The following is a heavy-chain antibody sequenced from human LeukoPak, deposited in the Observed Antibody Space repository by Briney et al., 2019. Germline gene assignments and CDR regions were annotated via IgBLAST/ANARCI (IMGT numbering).Heavy chain of an antibody. V-gene: IGHV3-43*01. Sequence: GGSLRLSCEASGFTFDDYTMHWVRQSPGKGLEWVSLISWDGGTTYYADSVRGRFTISRDNSKNSLYLQMNSLRTEDTALYYCTKDRGYYYDSSAYGSYFDYWGQGTLVTVSS. CDR2: ISWDGGTT. D-gene: IGHD3-22*01. CDR1: GFTFDDYT. CDR3: TKDRGYYYDSSAYGSYFDY. J-gene: IGHJ4*02.